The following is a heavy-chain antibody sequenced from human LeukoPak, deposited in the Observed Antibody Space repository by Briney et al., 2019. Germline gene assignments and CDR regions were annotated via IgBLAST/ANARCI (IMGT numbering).Heavy chain of an antibody. CDR1: GFTFSSYA. Sequence: PGRSLRLSCAASGFTFSSYAMLWVRQAPGKGLEWVAVISYDGSNKYYADSVKGRFTSSRDNSKNTLYLQMNSLRAEDTAVYYCARDPRLGYDSSGYYDYWGQGTLVTVSS. V-gene: IGHV3-30-3*01. J-gene: IGHJ4*02. CDR2: ISYDGSNK. CDR3: ARDPRLGYDSSGYYDY. D-gene: IGHD3-22*01.